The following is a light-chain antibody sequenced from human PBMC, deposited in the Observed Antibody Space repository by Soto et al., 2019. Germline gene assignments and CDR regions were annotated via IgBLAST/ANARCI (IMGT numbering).Light chain of an antibody. CDR3: SSYRNGNTLVV. J-gene: IGLJ2*01. Sequence: QSALTQPASVSGSPGQSITISCSGTSIDVGGYNYVSWYQQHPGKVPKLIVYEVSNRPSGVSNRFSGSKSGNTASLTISGLQAEDEADYYCSSYRNGNTLVVFGGGTKVTVL. CDR1: SIDVGGYNY. V-gene: IGLV2-14*01. CDR2: EVS.